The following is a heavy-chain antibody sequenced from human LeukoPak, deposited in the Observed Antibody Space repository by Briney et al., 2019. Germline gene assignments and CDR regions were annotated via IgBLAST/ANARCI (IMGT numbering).Heavy chain of an antibody. J-gene: IGHJ4*02. Sequence: GEPLTISCEGSGSRFPNYWISWVRQMPGKGLEWMGRIDPSDSYINYNPSFQGHVSFSANKSISTAYLHWASLKASDTAMYYCAALRGPMIPWGQGTLVIVSS. CDR1: GSRFPNYW. V-gene: IGHV5-10-1*01. CDR3: AALRGPMIP. D-gene: IGHD3-22*01. CDR2: IDPSDSYI.